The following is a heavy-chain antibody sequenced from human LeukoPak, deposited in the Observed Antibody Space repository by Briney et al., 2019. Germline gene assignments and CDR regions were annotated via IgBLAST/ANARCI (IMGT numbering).Heavy chain of an antibody. V-gene: IGHV1-69*02. CDR1: LVTFSSYT. CDR3: ARGGVVPAARDPYYYYYYMDV. D-gene: IGHD2-2*01. J-gene: IGHJ6*03. CDR2: IIPIPGIT. Sequence: ASVKVSCKAPLVTFSSYTISWVRQAPGQGLEWMGRIIPIPGITNYAQKFQGRVTTTADKSTSAAYMELSSLRSEDTDVYYCARGGVVPAARDPYYYYYYMDVWGKGTTVTVSS.